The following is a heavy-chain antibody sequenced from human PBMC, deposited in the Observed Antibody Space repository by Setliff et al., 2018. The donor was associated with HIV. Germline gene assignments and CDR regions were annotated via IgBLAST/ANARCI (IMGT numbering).Heavy chain of an antibody. J-gene: IGHJ4*02. D-gene: IGHD3-10*01. CDR1: GGSISSSSYY. Sequence: SETLSLTCTVSGGSISSSSYYWGWIRQPPGKGLEWIGSICYSGSTYYNPSLKSRVTISVDTSKNYFSLKLSYVTAADTAVYYCARQMPGVRGVIVASIDYWGQGTLVTVSS. V-gene: IGHV4-39*01. CDR3: ARQMPGVRGVIVASIDY. CDR2: ICYSGST.